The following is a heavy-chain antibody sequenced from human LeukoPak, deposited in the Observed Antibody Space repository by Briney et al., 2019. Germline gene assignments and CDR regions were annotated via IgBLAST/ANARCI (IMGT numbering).Heavy chain of an antibody. CDR3: ARSLTVTAPDFDY. CDR2: INPNGGGT. D-gene: IGHD4-17*01. Sequence: ASVKVSCKASGYTFTGYYMHWVRQAPGQGLEWMGWINPNGGGTNYAQKFQGRVTMTRDTSISTAYMELSRLRSDDTAVYYCARSLTVTAPDFDYWGQGTLVTVSS. J-gene: IGHJ4*02. CDR1: GYTFTGYY. V-gene: IGHV1-2*02.